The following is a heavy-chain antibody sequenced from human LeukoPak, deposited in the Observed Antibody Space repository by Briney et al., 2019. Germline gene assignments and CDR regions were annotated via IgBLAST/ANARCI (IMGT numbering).Heavy chain of an antibody. V-gene: IGHV1-2*02. D-gene: IGHD6-13*01. CDR2: INPNSGGT. CDR1: GYTFTGYY. CDR3: ARGLNSIAAEGINWFDP. Sequence: ASVKVSCKASGYTFTGYYMHWVRQAPGQGLEWMGWINPNSGGTNYAQKFQGRVTMTRDTSISTAYMELSRLRSDDTAVYYCARGLNSIAAEGINWFDPWGQGTLVTVSS. J-gene: IGHJ5*02.